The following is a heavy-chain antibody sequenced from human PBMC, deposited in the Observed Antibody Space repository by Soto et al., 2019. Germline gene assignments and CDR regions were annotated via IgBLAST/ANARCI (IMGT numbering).Heavy chain of an antibody. CDR2: ISYDGSNE. CDR3: AKERMEQYQLLPFFDY. V-gene: IGHV3-30*18. J-gene: IGHJ4*02. CDR1: EFSFSSHV. Sequence: GGSLSLSCASSEFSFSSHVMHWLRQAPGKGLEWVTVISYDGSNEYYADSVKGRFTIFRDNSKNILYLQMNSLRTEDTAVYYCAKERMEQYQLLPFFDYWGQGTLVTVSS. D-gene: IGHD2-2*01.